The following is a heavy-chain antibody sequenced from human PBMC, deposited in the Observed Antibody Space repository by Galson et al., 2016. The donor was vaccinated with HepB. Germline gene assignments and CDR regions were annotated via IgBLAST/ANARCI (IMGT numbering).Heavy chain of an antibody. CDR1: GFTFDEYA. Sequence: SLRLSCAASGFTFDEYAMHWVRQAPGKGLEWVSGISWNSGSIDYADSVKGRFTISRDNAKNSLYLQMNSLRAEDTALYYCAKDYYGSGSLPDYWGQGTLVTVSS. D-gene: IGHD3-10*01. CDR2: ISWNSGSI. V-gene: IGHV3-9*01. CDR3: AKDYYGSGSLPDY. J-gene: IGHJ4*02.